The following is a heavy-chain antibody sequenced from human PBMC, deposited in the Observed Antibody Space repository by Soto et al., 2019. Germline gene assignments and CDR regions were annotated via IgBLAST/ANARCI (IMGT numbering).Heavy chain of an antibody. D-gene: IGHD5-12*01. V-gene: IGHV1-3*01. CDR3: ARVRGYDFHYYYGMDV. CDR2: INGGSGNT. CDR1: GYIFTSHA. Sequence: QVQLVQSGAEVKKPGASVKVSCKASGYIFTSHAMHWVRQAPGQRLEWMGWINGGSGNTRYSQKFQGRVTITRDTSASTAYMELSSLRSEDTAVYYCARVRGYDFHYYYGMDVWGQGTTVTVSS. J-gene: IGHJ6*02.